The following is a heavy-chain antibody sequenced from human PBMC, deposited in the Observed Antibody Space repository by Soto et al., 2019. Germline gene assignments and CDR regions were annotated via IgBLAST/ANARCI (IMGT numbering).Heavy chain of an antibody. V-gene: IGHV4-34*01. J-gene: IGHJ6*02. CDR2: INHSGST. CDR3: ARAVAGTGGRYYYGMDV. D-gene: IGHD6-19*01. Sequence: SETLSLTCAVYGGSFSGYYWSWIRQPPGKGLEWIGEINHSGSTNYNPSLKSRVTISVDTSKNQFSLKLSSVTAADTAVYYCARAVAGTGGRYYYGMDVWGQGTTVTVSS. CDR1: GGSFSGYY.